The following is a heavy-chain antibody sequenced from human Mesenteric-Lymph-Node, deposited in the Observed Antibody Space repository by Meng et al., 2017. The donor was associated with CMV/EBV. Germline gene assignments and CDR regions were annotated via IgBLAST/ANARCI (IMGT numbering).Heavy chain of an antibody. D-gene: IGHD6-13*01. CDR2: ISYDGSNK. CDR1: GFTFSSYA. Sequence: GGSLRLSCAASGFTFSSYAMHWVRQAPGKGLEWVAVISYDGSNKYYADSVKGRFTISRDNSKNTLYLQMNSLRAEDTAVYYCARDRSSSWFDAFDIWGQGTMVTVSS. CDR3: ARDRSSSWFDAFDI. V-gene: IGHV3-30-3*01. J-gene: IGHJ3*02.